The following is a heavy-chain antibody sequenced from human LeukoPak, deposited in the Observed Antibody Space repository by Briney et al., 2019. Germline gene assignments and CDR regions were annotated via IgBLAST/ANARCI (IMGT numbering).Heavy chain of an antibody. CDR1: DGSISNSSYY. V-gene: IGHV4-39*01. CDR2: IYYSGST. CDR3: ARSSNQLLSSDHFDY. J-gene: IGHJ4*02. D-gene: IGHD2-2*01. Sequence: SETLSLTCTVSDGSISNSSYYWGCIRQPPGKGLEWIGSIYYSGSTYYNPSLKSRVTISVDTSKNQFSLKLSSVTAAGTAVYYCARSSNQLLSSDHFDYWGQGTLVTVSS.